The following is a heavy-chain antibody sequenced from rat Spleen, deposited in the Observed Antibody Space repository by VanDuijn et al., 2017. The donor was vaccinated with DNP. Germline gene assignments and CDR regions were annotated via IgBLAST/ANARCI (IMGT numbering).Heavy chain of an antibody. CDR1: GFTFSNYH. J-gene: IGHJ3*01. D-gene: IGHD1-5*01. V-gene: IGHV5-25*01. Sequence: EVQLVESGGGLVQPGRSPKLSCAASGFTFSNYHMAWVRQPPTKGLEWVASITPGGTTTYYRDSVKGRFTISRDSAKSTLYLQMDSLRSEDTATYYCARHEEQPWFAYWGQGTLVTVSS. CDR3: ARHEEQPWFAY. CDR2: ITPGGTTT.